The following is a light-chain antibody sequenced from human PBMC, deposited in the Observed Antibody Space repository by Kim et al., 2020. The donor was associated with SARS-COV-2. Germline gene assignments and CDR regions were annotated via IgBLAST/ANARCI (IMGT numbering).Light chain of an antibody. V-gene: IGKV3-15*01. CDR1: QSVSSN. CDR2: GAS. CDR3: QQTYISPFT. J-gene: IGKJ3*01. Sequence: EIVMTQSPATLSVSPGERATLSCRASQSVSSNLAWYQQKPGQAPRLLIYGASTRATGIPARFSGSGSGTEFTLTISSLQSEDFATYFCQQTYISPFTFGPGTKVDIK.